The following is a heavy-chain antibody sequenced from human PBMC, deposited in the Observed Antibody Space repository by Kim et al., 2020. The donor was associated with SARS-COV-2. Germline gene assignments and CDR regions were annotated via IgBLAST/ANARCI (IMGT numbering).Heavy chain of an antibody. CDR3: AGEGLQLENYYYYYGMDV. D-gene: IGHD6-13*01. Sequence: SETLSLTCAVSGGSISSSSYYWGWIRQPPGKGLEWIGSIYHSGSTYYNPSLKSRVTISVDTSKNQFSLKRSSVTATDTAVYYCAGEGLQLENYYYYYGMDVWGQGNTVTVSS. J-gene: IGHJ6*02. CDR2: IYHSGST. CDR1: GGSISSSSYY. V-gene: IGHV4-39*01.